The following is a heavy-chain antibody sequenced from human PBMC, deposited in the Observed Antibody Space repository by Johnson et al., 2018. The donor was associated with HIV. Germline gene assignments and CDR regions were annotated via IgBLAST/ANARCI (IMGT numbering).Heavy chain of an antibody. V-gene: IGHV3-48*04. CDR3: ASPPDAFDI. Sequence: VQLVESGGGLVQPGGSLTLSCVGSGFTFSSYAMSWVRQAPGKGLEWVSYISSSGSTIYYADSVKGRFTISRDNAKNSLYLQMNSLRAEDTAVYYCASPPDAFDIWGQGTMVTVSS. CDR1: GFTFSSYA. J-gene: IGHJ3*02. CDR2: ISSSGSTI.